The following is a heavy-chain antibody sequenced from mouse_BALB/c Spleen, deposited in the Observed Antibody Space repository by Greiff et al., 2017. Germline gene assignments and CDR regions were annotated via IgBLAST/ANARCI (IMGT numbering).Heavy chain of an antibody. CDR1: GYSFTSYW. CDR2: IDPSDSET. J-gene: IGHJ3*01. D-gene: IGHD1-1*01. CDR3: AKGVYYGTVFAY. Sequence: QVQLQQSGPQLVRPGASVKISCTASGYSFTSYWMHWVQQRPGQGLEWIGMIDPSDSETRLNQKFKDKATLTVDKSSSTAYMQLSSPTSEDSAVYYCAKGVYYGTVFAYWGQGTLVTVSA. V-gene: IGHV1-74*01.